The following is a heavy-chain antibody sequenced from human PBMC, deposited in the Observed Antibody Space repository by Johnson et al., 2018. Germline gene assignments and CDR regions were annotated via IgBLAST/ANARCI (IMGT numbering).Heavy chain of an antibody. CDR1: GFTFSSYG. CDR2: ISYDGSTK. J-gene: IGHJ6*03. V-gene: IGHV3-30*18. Sequence: QVQLVESGGGVVQPGRSLRLSCAASGFTFSSYGMHWVRQAPGKGLEWVAVISYDGSTKYYADSVKGRFPISRDNSKNTLYLQMNSLRAEDTAVYYCAKNSWQPPVTYYYYMDVWGKGTTVTVSS. D-gene: IGHD5-12*01. CDR3: AKNSWQPPVTYYYYMDV.